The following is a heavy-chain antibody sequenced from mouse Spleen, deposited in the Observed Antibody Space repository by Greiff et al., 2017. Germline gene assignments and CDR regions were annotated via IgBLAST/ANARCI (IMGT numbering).Heavy chain of an antibody. CDR2: INPSTGGT. CDR1: GYSFTGYY. CDR3: ARGSNDDGYPWFAY. D-gene: IGHD2-3*01. J-gene: IGHJ3*01. V-gene: IGHV1-42*01. Sequence: EVQLQQSGPELVKPGASVKISCKASGYSFTGYYMNWVKQSPEKSLEWIGEINPSTGGTTYNQKFKAKATLTVDKSSSTAYMQLKSLTSEDSAVYYCARGSNDDGYPWFAYWGQGTLVTVSA.